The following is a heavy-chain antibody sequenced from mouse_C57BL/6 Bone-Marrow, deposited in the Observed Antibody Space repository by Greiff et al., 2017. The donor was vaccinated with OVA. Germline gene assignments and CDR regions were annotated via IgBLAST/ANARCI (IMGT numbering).Heavy chain of an antibody. J-gene: IGHJ2*01. V-gene: IGHV5-6*01. CDR1: GFTFSSYG. Sequence: EVHLVESGGDLVKPGGSLKLSCAASGFTFSSYGMSWVRQTPDKRLEWVATISSGGSYTYYPDSVKGRFTISRDNAKNTLYLQMSSLKSEDTAMYYCARHEVVAHFDYWGQGTTLTVSS. CDR2: ISSGGSYT. D-gene: IGHD1-1*01. CDR3: ARHEVVAHFDY.